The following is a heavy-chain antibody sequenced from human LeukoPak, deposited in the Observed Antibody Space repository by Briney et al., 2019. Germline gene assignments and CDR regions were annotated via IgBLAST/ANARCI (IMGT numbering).Heavy chain of an antibody. CDR3: ARHDGRTVSWGYGMDV. D-gene: IGHD4-17*01. CDR1: GFTFSDYA. J-gene: IGHJ6*02. Sequence: GGSLRLSCADSGFTFSDYAMHWVRQAPGKGLEWVAVISYDGNEKYYADSVKGRFTISRDNPKNTLYLQMNSLRAEDTAVYYCARHDGRTVSWGYGMDVWGQGTTVTVSS. V-gene: IGHV3-30*04. CDR2: ISYDGNEK.